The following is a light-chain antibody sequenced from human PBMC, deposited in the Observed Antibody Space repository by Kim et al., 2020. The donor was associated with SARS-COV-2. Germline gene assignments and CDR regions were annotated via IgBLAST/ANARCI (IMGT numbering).Light chain of an antibody. CDR1: RSDIGGPYNS. J-gene: IGLJ3*02. Sequence: LTQPASVSGSPGQSITISCTGSRSDIGGPYNSVSWYQHHPGKAPKVMIYDVTKRPSGVSNRFSGSKSVNTASLTISGLQADDEAHYYCSSSTRSTTWVFGGGTQLTVL. CDR2: DVT. V-gene: IGLV2-14*03. CDR3: SSSTRSTTWV.